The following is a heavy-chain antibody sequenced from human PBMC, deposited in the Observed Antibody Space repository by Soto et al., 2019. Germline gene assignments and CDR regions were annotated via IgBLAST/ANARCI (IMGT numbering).Heavy chain of an antibody. D-gene: IGHD3-10*01. J-gene: IGHJ4*02. CDR3: ARGARNYYYFDY. V-gene: IGHV3-74*01. CDR1: GFIFSDYW. Sequence: PGGSLRLSCAASGFIFSDYWIHWVRQVPGKGLVWVSRIKSDEITTNYADSVWGRLTISRDNAKNTVYLQMNSLRAEDTAVYYCARGARNYYYFDYWGQGTLVTVSS. CDR2: IKSDEITT.